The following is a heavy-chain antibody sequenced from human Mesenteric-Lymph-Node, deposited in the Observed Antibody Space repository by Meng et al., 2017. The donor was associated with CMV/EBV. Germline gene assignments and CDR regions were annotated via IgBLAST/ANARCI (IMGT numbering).Heavy chain of an antibody. CDR2: ITAGGGTT. V-gene: IGHV3-23*01. CDR1: GFTFSNYA. D-gene: IGHD2/OR15-2a*01. CDR3: ARQGISGPPTTCFDY. J-gene: IGHJ4*02. Sequence: GGSLRLSCAASGFTFSNYAMSWVRQAPGKGLEWVSAITAGGGTTYYTDSVKGRFTISRDNSKNMVYLQMDSLRPEDTAVYYCARQGISGPPTTCFDYWGQGMLVTVSS.